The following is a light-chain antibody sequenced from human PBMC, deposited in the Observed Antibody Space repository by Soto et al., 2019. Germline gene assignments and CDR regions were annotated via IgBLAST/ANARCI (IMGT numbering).Light chain of an antibody. CDR3: QSYDTRLSGPVV. CDR2: GNK. V-gene: IGLV1-40*01. CDR1: SSNIGAGYG. J-gene: IGLJ2*01. Sequence: QSVLTQPPSVSGAPGQRVTISCTGSSSNIGAGYGVHWYQRRPGAAPKLLIYGNKNRPSGVPDRFSGSKSGTSASLVITDLQTADEADYYCQSYDTRLSGPVVFGGGTKLTVL.